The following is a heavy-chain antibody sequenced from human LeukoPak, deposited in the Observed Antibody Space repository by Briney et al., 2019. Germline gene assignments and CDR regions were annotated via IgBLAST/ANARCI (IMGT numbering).Heavy chain of an antibody. V-gene: IGHV3-7*01. J-gene: IGHJ5*02. CDR2: IKQDGSET. CDR1: GFTFSTPW. CDR3: ARKLYYYDSSAAGWFDP. Sequence: GGSLRLSCAASGFTFSTPWMTWVRQAPGKGLEWVANIKQDGSETYYVDSVKGRFTISRDNAKNSLYLQMNSLRAEDTAVYHCARKLYYYDSSAAGWFDPWGQGTLVTVSS. D-gene: IGHD3-22*01.